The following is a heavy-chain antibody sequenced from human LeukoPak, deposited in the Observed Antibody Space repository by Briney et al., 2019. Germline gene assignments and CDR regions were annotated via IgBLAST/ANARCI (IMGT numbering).Heavy chain of an antibody. CDR2: INPSSGGT. D-gene: IGHD3-22*01. J-gene: IGHJ6*03. CDR3: ARDSPMIGSYYYYMDV. V-gene: IGHV1-2*06. CDR1: GYTFTKYY. Sequence: ASVKVSCKASGYTFTKYYMFWVRQAPGQGLEWMGRINPSSGGTDYAQKFQGRVTMTRDTSISTAYMELSRLRSDDTAVYYCARDSPMIGSYYYYMDVWGKGTTVTVSS.